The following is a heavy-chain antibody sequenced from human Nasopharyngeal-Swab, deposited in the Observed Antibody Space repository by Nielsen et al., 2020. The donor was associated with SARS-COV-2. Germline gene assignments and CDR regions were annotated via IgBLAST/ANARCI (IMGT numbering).Heavy chain of an antibody. CDR3: ARDWSSGSGSSYYYYGMDV. CDR2: IKQDGSEK. Sequence: SLKISCAASGFNFSTYWMSWVRQAPGKGLEWVANIKQDGSEKYFIDSVKGRFTISRDNAKNSLYLQMNSLRAEDTAVYYCARDWSSGSGSSYYYYGMDVWGQGTTVTVSS. CDR1: GFNFSTYW. V-gene: IGHV3-7*01. D-gene: IGHD3-10*01. J-gene: IGHJ6*02.